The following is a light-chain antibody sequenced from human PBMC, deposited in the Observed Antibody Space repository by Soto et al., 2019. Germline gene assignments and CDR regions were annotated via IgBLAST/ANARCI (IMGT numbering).Light chain of an antibody. Sequence: QSVLTQPPSVSGAPGQKVTISCTGSSSNIGAGYDVDWYQQIPGTAPKLLIYDNNNRPSGVPDRFSGSKSGTSASLAITGLQAEDEADYYCQSYDSSLSAFYVFGTGTRSPS. V-gene: IGLV1-40*01. CDR1: SSNIGAGYD. CDR3: QSYDSSLSAFYV. J-gene: IGLJ1*01. CDR2: DNN.